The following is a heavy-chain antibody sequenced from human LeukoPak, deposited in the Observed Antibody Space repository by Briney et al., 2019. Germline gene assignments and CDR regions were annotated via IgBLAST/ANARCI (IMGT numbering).Heavy chain of an antibody. J-gene: IGHJ4*02. CDR1: GLAFSAYK. V-gene: IGHV3-74*01. D-gene: IGHD6-19*01. CDR3: AKDRDSSGWYSSLDY. CDR2: ISTDGYTT. Sequence: GSLRLSCAASGLAFSAYKMHWVRQTPRKGLVWVSRISTDGYTTDYADSVKGRFTISRDNSKNTLYLQMNSLRAEDTAVYYCAKDRDSSGWYSSLDYWGQGTLVTVSS.